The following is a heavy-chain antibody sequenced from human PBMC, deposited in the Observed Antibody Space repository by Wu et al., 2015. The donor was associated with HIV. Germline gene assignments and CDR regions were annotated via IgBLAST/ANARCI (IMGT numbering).Heavy chain of an antibody. CDR2: INPKDGAT. V-gene: IGHV1-2*02. Sequence: QVQLVQSGAEVKKPGASVKVSCKASGYTFSDYYLHWIRQAPGQGLEWMGWINPKDGATDFARKFQGRVTMTRDTSFSTAYLNLLSLTSDDTAVYYCARRQQLVDQWGQGTLISVSS. CDR3: ARRQQLVDQ. CDR1: GYTFSDYY. J-gene: IGHJ4*02. D-gene: IGHD5-24*01.